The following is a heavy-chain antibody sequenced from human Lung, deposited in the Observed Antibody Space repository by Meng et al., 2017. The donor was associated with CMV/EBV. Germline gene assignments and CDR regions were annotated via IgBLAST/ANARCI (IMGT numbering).Heavy chain of an antibody. D-gene: IGHD3-22*01. CDR2: IKTKTDGGTT. CDR1: GFTFNDAW. Sequence: ESXKISXAASGFTFNDAWMNWVRQALGKGLEWVGRIKTKTDGGTTDYAAPVKGGFTISRDDSKNTLYMRMNSLKTEDTAVYYCTAGLYDSGGVDQWGQGTLVTVSS. J-gene: IGHJ4*02. V-gene: IGHV3-15*01. CDR3: TAGLYDSGGVDQ.